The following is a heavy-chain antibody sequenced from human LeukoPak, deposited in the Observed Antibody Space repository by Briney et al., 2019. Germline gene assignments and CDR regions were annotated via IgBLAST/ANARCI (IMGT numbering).Heavy chain of an antibody. CDR3: ARHSTDWVAQHFDP. Sequence: SETLSLTCTVSGGSMRSYYWGWIRQPPGKGLEWIGYIDYRGITTYNPSLKSRVTISIDTSKSQFSLKLTSVTAPDTAVYYCARHSTDWVAQHFDPWGQGIQVTVSS. J-gene: IGHJ5*02. CDR2: IDYRGIT. D-gene: IGHD3-9*01. CDR1: GGSMRSYY. V-gene: IGHV4-59*01.